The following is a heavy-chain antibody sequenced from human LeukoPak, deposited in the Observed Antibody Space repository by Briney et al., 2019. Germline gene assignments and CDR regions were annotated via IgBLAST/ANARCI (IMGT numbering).Heavy chain of an antibody. CDR2: IYHRGRT. D-gene: IGHD2-2*01. CDR3: ARGGSTSSYAFDI. CDR1: GGSISSSNW. J-gene: IGHJ3*02. V-gene: IGHV4-4*02. Sequence: SETLSLTCAVSGGSISSSNWWSWVRQPPGKGLEWIGEIYHRGRTNYNPSLKSRVTISVDKSKNQCSLKLSSVTAADTAVYYCARGGSTSSYAFDIWGQGTMVTVSS.